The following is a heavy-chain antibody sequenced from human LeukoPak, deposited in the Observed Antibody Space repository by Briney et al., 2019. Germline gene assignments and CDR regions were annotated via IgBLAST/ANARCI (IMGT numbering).Heavy chain of an antibody. Sequence: GGSLRLSCAASGFTFSSYAMSWVRQAPGKGLEWVALVTYDAINKQYTDSVKGRFTASKDNSKDTLYLQMNSLRGEDTAVYYCARDGFAGRLDGFDIWGQGTMVTVSS. CDR2: VTYDAINK. CDR3: ARDGFAGRLDGFDI. D-gene: IGHD1-26*01. CDR1: GFTFSSYA. V-gene: IGHV3-30*04. J-gene: IGHJ3*02.